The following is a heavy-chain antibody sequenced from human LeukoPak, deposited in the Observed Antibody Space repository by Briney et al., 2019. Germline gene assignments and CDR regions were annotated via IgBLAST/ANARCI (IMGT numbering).Heavy chain of an antibody. CDR1: GGSISSSSYY. V-gene: IGHV4-39*07. Sequence: SETLSLTCSVSGGSISSSSYYWGWIRQPPGKGLEWIGNIYHSGSTYYTPSLKSRVTISLDTSKNQFSLKLSSVTAADTAVYYCARDRRGYDFWSGYQKSASDAFDIWGQGTMVTVSS. J-gene: IGHJ3*02. CDR3: ARDRRGYDFWSGYQKSASDAFDI. D-gene: IGHD3-3*01. CDR2: IYHSGST.